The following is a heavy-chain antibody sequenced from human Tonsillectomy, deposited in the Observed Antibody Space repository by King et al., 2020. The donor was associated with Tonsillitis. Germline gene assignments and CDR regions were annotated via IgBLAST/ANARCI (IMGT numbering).Heavy chain of an antibody. V-gene: IGHV3-74*01. CDR3: ARVTTGAFDI. J-gene: IGHJ3*02. CDR1: GFTFSDYW. CDR2: INSDGSSI. D-gene: IGHD4-17*01. Sequence: VQLVESGGGLVQPGGSLRLSCAGSGFTFSDYWMHWVRQAPGKGLVWVSGINSDGSSIIYADSVKGRITITRDIAKNTLYLQMNGLRAEDTAVYYCARVTTGAFDIWAQGTMVTVSS.